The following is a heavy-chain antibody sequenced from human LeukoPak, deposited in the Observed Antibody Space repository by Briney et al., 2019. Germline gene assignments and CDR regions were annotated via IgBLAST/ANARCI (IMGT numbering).Heavy chain of an antibody. Sequence: PGGSLRLSCAASGFTFRSYGMHWVRQVPGKGLGGVAIISYDGSVKYYADSVKGRFTISRDSFNDTLYLQMNSLRPDDSAVYYCARDRSGSYSRDYWGQGTLVTVSS. D-gene: IGHD1-26*01. CDR3: ARDRSGSYSRDY. CDR2: ISYDGSVK. V-gene: IGHV3-30*03. CDR1: GFTFRSYG. J-gene: IGHJ4*02.